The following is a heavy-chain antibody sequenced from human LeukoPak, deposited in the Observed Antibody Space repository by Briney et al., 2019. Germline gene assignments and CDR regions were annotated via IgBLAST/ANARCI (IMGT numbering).Heavy chain of an antibody. CDR2: ISGSGGST. J-gene: IGHJ4*02. D-gene: IGHD5-18*01. CDR1: GFTFSSYA. Sequence: GGSLRLSCAAYGFTFSSYAMSWVRQAPGKGLEWVSAISGSGGSTYYADSVKGRFTISRDNSKNTLYLQMNSLRAEDTAVYYCAKVQLWPRMAWFDYWGQGTLVTVSS. V-gene: IGHV3-23*01. CDR3: AKVQLWPRMAWFDY.